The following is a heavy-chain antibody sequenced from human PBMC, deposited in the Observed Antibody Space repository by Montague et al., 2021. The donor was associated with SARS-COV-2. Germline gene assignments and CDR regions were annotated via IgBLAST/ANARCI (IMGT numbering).Heavy chain of an antibody. V-gene: IGHV2-70*11. J-gene: IGHJ5*02. CDR1: GFSLSTSGMC. CDR2: IDWDDDK. D-gene: IGHD3-9*01. Sequence: PALVKPTQTLTLTCTFSGFSLSTSGMCVSWIRQPPGKALEWLARIDWDDDKYYSTSLKTRLTISKDTFKNQVVLTMTNVDPVDTATYYCARDHYDILTGYYNWFDPWGQGTLVTVSS. CDR3: ARDHYDILTGYYNWFDP.